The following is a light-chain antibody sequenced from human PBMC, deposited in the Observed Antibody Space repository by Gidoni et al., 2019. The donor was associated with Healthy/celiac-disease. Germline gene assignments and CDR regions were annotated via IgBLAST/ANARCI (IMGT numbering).Light chain of an antibody. V-gene: IGKV1-39*01. Sequence: DIQMTQSPSSLSASVGDRVTITCRESQSISSYLNWYQQKPGKAPKLLIYAASSLQSGVPSRFSGSGSVTDFTLTISSLQPEAFATYYCQQSYSTPGTFGPWTKVDIK. CDR1: QSISSY. CDR2: AAS. J-gene: IGKJ3*01. CDR3: QQSYSTPGT.